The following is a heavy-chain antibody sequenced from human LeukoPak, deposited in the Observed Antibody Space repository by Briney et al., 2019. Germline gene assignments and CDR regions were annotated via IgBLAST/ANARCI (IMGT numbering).Heavy chain of an antibody. CDR1: GFTVSSNY. CDR2: TYSGGST. J-gene: IGHJ6*02. V-gene: IGHV3-53*01. D-gene: IGHD6-13*01. CDR3: ASKPSYSSSWYYYYYGMDV. Sequence: GGSLRLSCAASGFTVSSNYMSWVRQAPGKGLEWVSVTYSGGSTYYADSVKGRFTISRDNSKNTLYLQMNSLRAEDTAVYYRASKPSYSSSWYYYYYGMDVWGQGTTVTVSS.